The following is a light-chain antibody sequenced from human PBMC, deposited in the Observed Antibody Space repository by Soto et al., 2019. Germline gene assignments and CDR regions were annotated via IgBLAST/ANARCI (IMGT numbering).Light chain of an antibody. J-gene: IGKJ4*01. V-gene: IGKV1-5*03. CDR2: KAS. Sequence: DIQMTQSPSTLSASVGDRIIITCRASQSISSWLAWYQQKPGKAPKLLIYKASSLESGVPSRFSGSGSGTKFTLTISSLQPDDSATYFCHQYSASHTFGGGTKVDIK. CDR3: HQYSASHT. CDR1: QSISSW.